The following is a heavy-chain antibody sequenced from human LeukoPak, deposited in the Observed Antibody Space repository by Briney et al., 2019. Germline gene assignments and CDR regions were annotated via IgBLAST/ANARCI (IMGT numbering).Heavy chain of an antibody. CDR1: GFTFGDYA. CDR3: TRVTTVTTGYYYYMDV. D-gene: IGHD4-17*01. Sequence: PGGSLRLSCTASGFTFGDYAMSWVRQAPGKGLEWVGFIRSKACGGTTEYAASVKGRFTTSRDDSKSIAYLQMNSLKTEDTAVYYCTRVTTVTTGYYYYMDVWGKGTTVTISS. CDR2: IRSKACGGTT. V-gene: IGHV3-49*04. J-gene: IGHJ6*03.